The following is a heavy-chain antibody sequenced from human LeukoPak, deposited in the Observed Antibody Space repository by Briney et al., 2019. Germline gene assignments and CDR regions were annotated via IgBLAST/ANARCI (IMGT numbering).Heavy chain of an antibody. J-gene: IGHJ4*02. CDR3: ARRGGYCSSTSCYAGRLFDY. D-gene: IGHD2-2*01. Sequence: GESLKISGKGSGYSFTSYWIGWVRQMPGKGLEWMGIIYPGDSDTRYSPSFQGQVTISADKSISTAYLQWSSLKASDTAMYYCARRGGYCSSTSCYAGRLFDYWGQGTLVTVSS. CDR1: GYSFTSYW. V-gene: IGHV5-51*01. CDR2: IYPGDSDT.